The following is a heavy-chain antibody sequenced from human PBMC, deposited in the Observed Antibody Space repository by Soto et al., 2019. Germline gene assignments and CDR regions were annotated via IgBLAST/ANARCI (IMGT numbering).Heavy chain of an antibody. CDR2: MWFDGRHQ. V-gene: IGHV3-33*01. CDR3: ARWTYYDSSGYYYVLDY. CDR1: GFIFSDYG. D-gene: IGHD3-22*01. Sequence: QVQLVDSGGGVVQPGRSLRLSCAASGFIFSDYGMHWVRQAPGKGLEWVAVMWFDGRHQYYTDSVKGRFTVSRDNSKNMLYLQMNNLRAEDTAVYYCARWTYYDSSGYYYVLDYWGQGTLVTVSS. J-gene: IGHJ4*02.